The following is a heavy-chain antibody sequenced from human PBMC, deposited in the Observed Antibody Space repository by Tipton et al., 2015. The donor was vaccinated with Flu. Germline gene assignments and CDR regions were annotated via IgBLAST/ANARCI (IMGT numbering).Heavy chain of an antibody. Sequence: LRLSYAVYGGSFSGYYWSWIRQPPGKGLEWIGEINHSGSTNYNPSLKSRVTISVDTSKNQFSLKLSSVTAADTAVYYCARTVVTPWYFDYWGQGTLVTVSS. J-gene: IGHJ4*02. CDR3: ARTVVTPWYFDY. V-gene: IGHV4-34*01. CDR2: INHSGST. CDR1: GGSFSGYY. D-gene: IGHD4-23*01.